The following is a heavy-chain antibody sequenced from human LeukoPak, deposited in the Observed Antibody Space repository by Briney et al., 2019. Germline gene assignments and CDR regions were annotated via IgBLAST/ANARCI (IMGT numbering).Heavy chain of an antibody. CDR1: GFTFSSYA. D-gene: IGHD5-12*01. CDR2: ISGSGGST. J-gene: IGHJ4*02. V-gene: IGHV3-23*01. CDR3: ARVGYSGYDYDY. Sequence: GGSLRLSCAASGFTFSSYAMSWVRQAPGKGLEWVSAISGSGGSTYYADSVKGRFTISRDNSKNTLYLQMNSLRAEDTAVYYCARVGYSGYDYDYWGQGTLVTVSS.